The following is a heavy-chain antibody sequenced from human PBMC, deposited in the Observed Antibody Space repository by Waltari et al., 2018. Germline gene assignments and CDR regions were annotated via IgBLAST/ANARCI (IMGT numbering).Heavy chain of an antibody. CDR2: VHYHGGTK. V-gene: IGHV3-30-3*02. CDR1: GFLFTGHA. D-gene: IGHD3-9*01. CDR3: AKDFDTGPEGFGT. Sequence: QLQLVESGGTVVKPGGSLRLPCAPSGFLFTGHAMHWVRQAPGKGLEWVALVHYHGGTKSYADSVRGRFTISRDTSKDILYLEMSSLRVEDTATYYCAKDFDTGPEGFGTWGQGTNVTVSS. J-gene: IGHJ3*01.